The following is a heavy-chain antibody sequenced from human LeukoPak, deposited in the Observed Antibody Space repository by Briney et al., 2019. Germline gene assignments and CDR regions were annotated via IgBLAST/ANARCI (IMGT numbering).Heavy chain of an antibody. CDR2: INLNNGGT. CDR3: ARTAGGSGRWGDNWFDP. D-gene: IGHD3-10*01. CDR1: GYTFTCSY. Sequence: ASVKVSCKASGYTFTCSYTHWVRQAPGQGLEWVGWINLNNGGTNHAQKFQGRVTMTSDTSISTAYMEPSSLRFDDTAVYYCARTAGGSGRWGDNWFDPWGQGTLVTVSS. V-gene: IGHV1-2*02. J-gene: IGHJ5*02.